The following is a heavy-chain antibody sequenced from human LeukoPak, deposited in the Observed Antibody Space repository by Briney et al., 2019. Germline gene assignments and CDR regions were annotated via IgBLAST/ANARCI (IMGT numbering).Heavy chain of an antibody. CDR2: IYYTENT. CDR3: AGGNFYDSRGHPYHFHY. Sequence: PSETLSLTCTVSGGPISSYYWSWIRQPPGKGLEWIGYIYYTENTNYNPSLKSRVTISVDTSKNQFSLNLTSVTAADTAVYYCAGGNFYDSRGHPYHFHYWGQGTLVTVPS. D-gene: IGHD3-22*01. CDR1: GGPISSYY. J-gene: IGHJ4*02. V-gene: IGHV4-59*01.